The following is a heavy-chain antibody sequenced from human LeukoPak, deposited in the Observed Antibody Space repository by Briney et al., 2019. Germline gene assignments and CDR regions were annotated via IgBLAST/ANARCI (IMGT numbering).Heavy chain of an antibody. Sequence: SETLSLTCTVSGGSISSYYWGWIRQPPGKGLEWIGSMYYSGSTNYNPSLKSRVTISVDTSKNQFSLKLSSVTAADTAVYYCARALGYGPPDYWGQGTLVTVSS. V-gene: IGHV4-59*01. J-gene: IGHJ4*02. D-gene: IGHD6-13*01. CDR3: ARALGYGPPDY. CDR2: MYYSGST. CDR1: GGSISSYY.